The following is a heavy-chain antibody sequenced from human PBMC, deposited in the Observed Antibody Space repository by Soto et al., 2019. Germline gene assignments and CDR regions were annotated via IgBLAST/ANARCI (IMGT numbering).Heavy chain of an antibody. CDR1: GGSISSGGYY. CDR3: ARGVLH. V-gene: IGHV4-31*03. CDR2: ISYSGST. Sequence: QVQLQESGPGLVQPSQTLSLTCTVSGGSISSGGYYWSWIRQHPGTCLEWIGHISYSGSTYYNTSLKRRVTRSVDTSRNQFSRIVNSVPAADTAVYYCARGVLHWGQGTLVTVSS. J-gene: IGHJ4*01.